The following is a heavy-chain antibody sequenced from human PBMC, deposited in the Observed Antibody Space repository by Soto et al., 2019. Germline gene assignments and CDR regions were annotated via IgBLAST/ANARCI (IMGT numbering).Heavy chain of an antibody. CDR2: IFHSGST. Sequence: QVQLQESGPGLVKPSGTLSLTCAVSGGSISSNNWGSWVRQPPGTGLEWIGEIFHSGSTHYSPSLKSRVTISVDTPKNQFSLKLTSVTAADTAVYYCARVYSGSYSDYWGQGTLVTVSS. CDR1: GGSISSNNW. CDR3: ARVYSGSYSDY. D-gene: IGHD1-26*01. V-gene: IGHV4-4*02. J-gene: IGHJ4*02.